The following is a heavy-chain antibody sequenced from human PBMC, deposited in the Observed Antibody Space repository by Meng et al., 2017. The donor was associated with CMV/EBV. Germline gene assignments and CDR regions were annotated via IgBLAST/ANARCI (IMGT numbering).Heavy chain of an antibody. CDR2: INPSGGST. J-gene: IGHJ3*02. D-gene: IGHD4-17*01. Sequence: CKASGYTFTSYYMHWVRQASGQGLEWMGIINPSGGSTSYAQKFQGRVTMTRDTSTSTVYMELSSLRSEDTAVYYCARGSYGDYAFDIWGQGTMVTVSS. V-gene: IGHV1-46*01. CDR1: GYTFTSYY. CDR3: ARGSYGDYAFDI.